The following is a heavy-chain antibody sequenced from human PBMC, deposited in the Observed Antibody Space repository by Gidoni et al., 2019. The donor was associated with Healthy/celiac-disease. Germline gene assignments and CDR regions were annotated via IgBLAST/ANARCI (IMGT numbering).Heavy chain of an antibody. CDR3: ATSTVGFWSGYSNDAFDI. Sequence: EVQLVQSGAEVKKPGESLKISCKGSGYSCTSYWIGWGRQMPGNGLEGMGIIYPGDSDTSYSPSFQGQVTISADKSISTAYLQWSSLKASDTAMYYCATSTVGFWSGYSNDAFDIWGQGTMVTVSS. CDR1: GYSCTSYW. J-gene: IGHJ3*02. D-gene: IGHD3-3*01. V-gene: IGHV5-51*03. CDR2: IYPGDSDT.